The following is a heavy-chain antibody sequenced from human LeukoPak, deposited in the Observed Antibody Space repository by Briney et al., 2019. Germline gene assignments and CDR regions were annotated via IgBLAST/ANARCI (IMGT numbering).Heavy chain of an antibody. J-gene: IGHJ2*01. CDR3: TRGSKGGTHYDFWSGYWYFDL. CDR2: IYYSGST. Sequence: SETLSLTCTVSGGSISSYYWSWIRQPPGKGLEWIGYIYYSGSTNYNPSLKSRVTMSVDTSKNQFSLKLHSVTAADTAVYYCTRGSKGGTHYDFWSGYWYFDLWGRGTLVTVSS. V-gene: IGHV4-59*08. CDR1: GGSISSYY. D-gene: IGHD3-3*01.